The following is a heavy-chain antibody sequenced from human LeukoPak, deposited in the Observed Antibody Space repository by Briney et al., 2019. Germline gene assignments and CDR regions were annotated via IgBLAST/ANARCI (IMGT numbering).Heavy chain of an antibody. CDR1: GGSFSGYY. D-gene: IGHD3-10*01. J-gene: IGHJ4*02. CDR3: ASTHRRFGELLYYFDY. CDR2: INHSGST. Sequence: SETQSLTCAVYGGSFSGYYWSWIRQPPGKGLEWIGEINHSGSTNYNPSLKSRVTISVDTSKNQFSLKLSSVTAADTAVYYCASTHRRFGELLYYFDYWGQGTLVTVSS. V-gene: IGHV4-34*01.